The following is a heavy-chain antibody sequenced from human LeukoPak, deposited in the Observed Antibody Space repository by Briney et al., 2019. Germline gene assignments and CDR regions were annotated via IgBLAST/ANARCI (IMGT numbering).Heavy chain of an antibody. CDR3: AREARGITWSGNAFDI. CDR2: IIPIFGTA. CDR1: GGTFSSYA. Sequence: SVKVSCKASGGTFSSYAISWVRQAPGQGLEWMGGIIPIFGTANYAQKFQGRVTITTDESTSTAYMELSSLRSEDTAVYYCAREARGITWSGNAFDIWGQGTMVTVSS. J-gene: IGHJ3*02. D-gene: IGHD1-20*01. V-gene: IGHV1-69*05.